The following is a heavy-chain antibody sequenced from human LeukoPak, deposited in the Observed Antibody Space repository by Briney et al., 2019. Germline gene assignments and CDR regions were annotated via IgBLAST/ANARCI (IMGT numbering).Heavy chain of an antibody. CDR1: GFTFSSYW. V-gene: IGHV3-74*01. CDR3: ARGRPLSAVVAQYYYYYMDV. Sequence: PGGSLRLSCAASGFTFSSYWMHWVRQAPGKGLVWVSRINSDGSSTSYADSVKGRFTISRDNAKNTLYLQMNSLRAEDTAVYYVARGRPLSAVVAQYYYYYMDVWGKGTTVTISS. J-gene: IGHJ6*03. D-gene: IGHD2-15*01. CDR2: INSDGSST.